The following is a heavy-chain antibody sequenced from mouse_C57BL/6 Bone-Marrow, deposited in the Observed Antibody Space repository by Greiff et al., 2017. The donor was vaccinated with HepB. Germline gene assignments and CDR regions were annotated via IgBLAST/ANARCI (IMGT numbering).Heavy chain of an antibody. V-gene: IGHV7-1*01. CDR2: SRNKANDYTT. Sequence: EVKLMESGGGLVQSGRSLRLSCATSGFTFSDFYMEWVRQAPGKGLEWIAASRNKANDYTTEYSASVKGRFIVSRDTSQSILYLQMNALRAEDTAMYYCAGDALYPSAMDYWGQGTSVTVSS. CDR1: GFTFSDFY. J-gene: IGHJ4*01. CDR3: AGDALYPSAMDY.